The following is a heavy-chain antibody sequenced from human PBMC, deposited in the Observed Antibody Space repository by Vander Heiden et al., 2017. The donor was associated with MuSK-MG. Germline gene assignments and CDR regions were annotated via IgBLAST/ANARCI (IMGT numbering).Heavy chain of an antibody. CDR1: GYTFTGYY. Sequence: QVQLVQSGAEVKKPGASVKVSCKASGYTFTGYYMHWVRQAPGQGLEWMGWINPNSGGTKYAQKWHGRVTMTRDTSISTADMELSRMRSDATAVYYCARISIGGACKSGGIDYWCQGTLVTVYS. D-gene: IGHD1-26*01. CDR2: INPNSGGT. V-gene: IGHV1-2*02. CDR3: ARISIGGACKSGGIDY. J-gene: IGHJ4*02.